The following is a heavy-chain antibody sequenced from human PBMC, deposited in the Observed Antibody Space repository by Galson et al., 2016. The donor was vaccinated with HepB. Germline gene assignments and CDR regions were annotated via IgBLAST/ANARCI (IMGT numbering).Heavy chain of an antibody. J-gene: IGHJ4*02. CDR2: FHISGNT. CDR3: AKGLVSSVDGGVFFDY. Sequence: LTCSVSGGSIRSGSYQWTWIRQPAGKGLEWIGHFHISGNTRYNPSLGSRVTISADTAKNEISLRLTSVTAADTAVYYCAKGLVSSVDGGVFFDYWGQGAQVSVSS. CDR1: GGSIRSGSYQ. D-gene: IGHD3-16*01. V-gene: IGHV4-61*09.